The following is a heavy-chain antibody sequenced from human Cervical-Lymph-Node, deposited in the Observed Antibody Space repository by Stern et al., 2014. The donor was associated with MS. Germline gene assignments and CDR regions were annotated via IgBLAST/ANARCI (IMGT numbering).Heavy chain of an antibody. J-gene: IGHJ4*01. Sequence: EGPLVGSGGGLVQPGGSLRLSCAASGFTFNIYPMSWVRLAPGKGLEWVSVICGSGDVTCYADSMKGRFTISRDNSKNTLALQMNSLRAEDTAVYYCAKDGGGNYYDSSGHYWPIAYWGHGTLVTVSS. CDR3: AKDGGGNYYDSSGHYWPIAY. CDR1: GFTFNIYP. V-gene: IGHV3-23*04. D-gene: IGHD3-22*01. CDR2: ICGSGDVT.